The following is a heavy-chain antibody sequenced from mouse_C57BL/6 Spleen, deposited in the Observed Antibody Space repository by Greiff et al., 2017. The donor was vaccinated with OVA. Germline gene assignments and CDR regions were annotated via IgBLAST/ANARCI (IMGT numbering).Heavy chain of an antibody. D-gene: IGHD3-2*02. CDR1: GYTFTSYW. CDR3: ARQLRLSYAMDY. V-gene: IGHV1-69*01. Sequence: VQLQQSGAELVMPGASVKLSCKASGYTFTSYWMHWVKQRPGQGLEWIGEIDPSDSYTNYNQKFKGKSTLTVDKSSSTAYMQLSSLTSEDSAVYYCARQLRLSYAMDYWGQGTSVTVSS. J-gene: IGHJ4*01. CDR2: IDPSDSYT.